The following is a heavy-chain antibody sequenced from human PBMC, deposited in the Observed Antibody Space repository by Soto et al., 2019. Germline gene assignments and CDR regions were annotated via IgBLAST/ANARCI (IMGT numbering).Heavy chain of an antibody. V-gene: IGHV4-31*03. CDR1: GGSISSGDYY. CDR2: IYYSGST. CDR3: ARWWSGSRQGFDP. D-gene: IGHD3-3*01. Sequence: QVQLQESGPGLVKPSQTLSLTCTVSGGSISSGDYYWSWIRQHPGKGLEWIGYIYYSGSTYYNPSRKRRVTITGDTSKNQFSLKLSSVTAADTAVYYCARWWSGSRQGFDPWGQGTLVTVSS. J-gene: IGHJ5*02.